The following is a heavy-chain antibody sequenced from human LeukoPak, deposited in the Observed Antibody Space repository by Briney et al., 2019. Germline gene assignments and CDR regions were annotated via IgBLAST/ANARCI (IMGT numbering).Heavy chain of an antibody. Sequence: SETLSLTCTVSGGSISSYYWSWIRQPPGKGLEWIGYIYYSGSTNYNPSLKSRVTISVDTSKNQFSLKLSSVTAADTAVYYCAAAPVVSPNYYYGMDVWGQGTTVTVSS. CDR1: GGSISSYY. CDR3: AAAPVVSPNYYYGMDV. J-gene: IGHJ6*02. CDR2: IYYSGST. V-gene: IGHV4-59*01. D-gene: IGHD4-23*01.